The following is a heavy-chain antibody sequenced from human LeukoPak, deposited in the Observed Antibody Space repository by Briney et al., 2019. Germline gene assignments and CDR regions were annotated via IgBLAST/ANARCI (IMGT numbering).Heavy chain of an antibody. CDR1: GYTFSAYG. CDR2: INPHKSNT. CDR3: ARRKYGVDYNGVDV. Sequence: GASVKVSCKASGYTFSAYGINWVRLAPGQGLEWMASINPHKSNTQYAQKFQGRVTMTTDTSTSTAYMELRSLRSDDTAIYYCARRKYGVDYNGVDVWGQGTTVTVSS. J-gene: IGHJ6*02. V-gene: IGHV1-18*01. D-gene: IGHD5/OR15-5a*01.